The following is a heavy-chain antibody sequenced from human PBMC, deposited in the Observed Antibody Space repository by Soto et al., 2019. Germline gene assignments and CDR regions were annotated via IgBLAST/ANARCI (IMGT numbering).Heavy chain of an antibody. CDR3: ARARGMGYFDWSRIEGMDV. CDR1: GGSISSGGYS. V-gene: IGHV4-30-2*01. J-gene: IGHJ6*02. Sequence: QLQLQESGSGLVKPSQTLSLTCAVSGGSISSGGYSWSWIRQPPGKGLEWIGYIYHSGSTYYNPSLKSRVTISVDRSKNQFSLKLSSVTAADTAVYYCARARGMGYFDWSRIEGMDVWGQGTTVTVSS. D-gene: IGHD3-9*01. CDR2: IYHSGST.